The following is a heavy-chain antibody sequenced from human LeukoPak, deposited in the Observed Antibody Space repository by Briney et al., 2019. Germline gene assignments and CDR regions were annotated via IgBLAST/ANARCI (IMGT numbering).Heavy chain of an antibody. CDR2: ISAYNGNT. Sequence: ASVKVSCKASGYTFTSYGISWVRQAPGHGLEWMGWISAYNGNTNYAQKLQGRVTMTTDTSTSTAYMELRSLRSDDTAVYYCARGMGYYYDSSGYYGGVALDYWGQGTLVTVSS. D-gene: IGHD3-22*01. CDR3: ARGMGYYYDSSGYYGGVALDY. V-gene: IGHV1-18*01. J-gene: IGHJ4*02. CDR1: GYTFTSYG.